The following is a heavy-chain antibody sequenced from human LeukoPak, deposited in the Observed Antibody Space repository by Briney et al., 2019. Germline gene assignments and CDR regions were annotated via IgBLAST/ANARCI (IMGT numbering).Heavy chain of an antibody. CDR1: GDSISSYY. D-gene: IGHD6-19*01. CDR2: IFTSGST. V-gene: IGHV4-4*07. Sequence: SETLSLTCTVSGDSISSYYWSWIRQPAGKGLEWIGRIFTSGSTNYNPSLKSRVTMSVDTSKTQISLKLSSVTAADTAVYYCAREKGSSGWFDIWGQGTMDTVSS. CDR3: AREKGSSGWFDI. J-gene: IGHJ3*02.